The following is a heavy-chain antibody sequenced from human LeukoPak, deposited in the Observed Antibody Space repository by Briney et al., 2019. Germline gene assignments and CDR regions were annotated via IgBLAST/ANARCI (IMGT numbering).Heavy chain of an antibody. J-gene: IGHJ3*02. CDR3: ARANRGYSYGDDAFDI. V-gene: IGHV3-53*01. D-gene: IGHD5-18*01. Sequence: PGGSLRLSCAASGFIVSSNYMSWVRQAPGKGLDWVSVIYSDARTHYADSVKGRFTISRDNSKNTLYLRMNRLRAEDTAVYYCARANRGYSYGDDAFDIWGQGTMVTVSS. CDR2: IYSDART. CDR1: GFIVSSNY.